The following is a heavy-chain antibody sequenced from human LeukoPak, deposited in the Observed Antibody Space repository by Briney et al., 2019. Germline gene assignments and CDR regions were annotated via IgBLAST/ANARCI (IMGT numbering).Heavy chain of an antibody. CDR2: ISSSSSTI. V-gene: IGHV3-48*01. D-gene: IGHD6-6*01. CDR1: GFTFSSYE. Sequence: GGSLRLSCAASGFTFSSYEMNWVRQAPGKGLEWVSYISSSSSTIYYADSVKGRFTISRDNAKNSLYLQMNSLRAEDTAVYYCARGKWAARHNWFDPWGQGTLVTVSS. CDR3: ARGKWAARHNWFDP. J-gene: IGHJ5*02.